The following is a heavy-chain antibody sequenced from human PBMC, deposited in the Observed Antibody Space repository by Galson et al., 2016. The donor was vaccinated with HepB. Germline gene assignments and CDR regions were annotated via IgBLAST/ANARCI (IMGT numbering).Heavy chain of an antibody. Sequence: SLRLSCAASGFTFTDYYMSWIRQAPGKGLEWLSYISTTGIRTYYADSVKGRFTFSRDNTKNSLYLQMNSLRVEDTAVYYCVRGIDPWGQGTLFTVSS. CDR2: ISTTGIRT. CDR3: VRGIDP. V-gene: IGHV3-11*01. CDR1: GFTFTDYY. J-gene: IGHJ5*02.